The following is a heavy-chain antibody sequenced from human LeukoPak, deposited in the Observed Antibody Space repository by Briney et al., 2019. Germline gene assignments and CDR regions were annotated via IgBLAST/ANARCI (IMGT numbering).Heavy chain of an antibody. CDR2: IYSDGTT. CDR3: AKDVKTIDAFDI. J-gene: IGHJ3*02. D-gene: IGHD3-3*01. CDR1: GFTVSSNY. V-gene: IGHV3-53*01. Sequence: PGGSLRLSCAASGFTVSSNYMSWVRQAPGKGLEWVSVIYSDGTTYYADSVKGRFTISRDNSKNTLYLRMNSLRAEDTAVYYCAKDVKTIDAFDIWGQGTLVTVSS.